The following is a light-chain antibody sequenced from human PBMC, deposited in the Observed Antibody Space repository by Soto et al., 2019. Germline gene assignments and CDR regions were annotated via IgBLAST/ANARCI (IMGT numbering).Light chain of an antibody. Sequence: VMTQSPLSLPVTLVQPASISCRSSQSLLHSNGYTYLDWYQQKPGQAPRLLIYGASSRATGIPDRFSGSGSGTDFTLTISRLEPEDFAVYYCQQYGTSPFTFGPGTKVDIK. CDR2: GAS. V-gene: IGKV3-20*01. J-gene: IGKJ3*01. CDR1: QSLLHSNGYTY. CDR3: QQYGTSPFT.